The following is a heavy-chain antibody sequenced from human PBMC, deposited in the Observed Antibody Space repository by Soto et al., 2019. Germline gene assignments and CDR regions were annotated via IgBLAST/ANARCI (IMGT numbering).Heavy chain of an antibody. D-gene: IGHD6-19*01. CDR1: GDSISDYY. J-gene: IGHJ6*02. Sequence: SETLSLTCTVSGDSISDYYWSWIRQPAGKGLEWIGRLYNSGSTKSNPSLKSRVTMSADTSRNQFSLSLSSVTAADTAIYYCARMYNSGFYRPEGDYYFFGMDVWGQGTTVTVSS. CDR2: LYNSGST. CDR3: ARMYNSGFYRPEGDYYFFGMDV. V-gene: IGHV4-4*07.